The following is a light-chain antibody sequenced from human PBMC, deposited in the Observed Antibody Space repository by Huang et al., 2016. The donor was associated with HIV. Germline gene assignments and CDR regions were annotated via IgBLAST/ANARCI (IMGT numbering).Light chain of an antibody. V-gene: IGKV4-1*01. CDR3: QQYYSSPQT. J-gene: IGKJ1*01. Sequence: DIIMSQSPDSLTVSLGERATLNCRSSQSVYASSTSKNYMAWFQQKPGQPPRLLLFWASSREVGGPDRFSGSGSGTHFNLTIANLQPEDAAIYYCQQYYSSPQTFGQGTRV. CDR1: QSVYASSTSKNY. CDR2: WAS.